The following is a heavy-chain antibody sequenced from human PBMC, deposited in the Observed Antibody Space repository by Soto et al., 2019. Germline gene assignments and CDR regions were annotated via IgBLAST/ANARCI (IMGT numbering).Heavy chain of an antibody. J-gene: IGHJ4*02. V-gene: IGHV3-48*01. Sequence: GGSLRLSCAASGFTFSNYNMNWVRQAPGKGLEWVSYISSSSTIYYADSVKGRFTISRDNSKNTLYLQMNSLRAEDTAVYYCARDPQSYIVVVPAAPAYRGQRTLVTVAS. CDR2: ISSSSTI. D-gene: IGHD2-2*01. CDR3: ARDPQSYIVVVPAAPAY. CDR1: GFTFSNYN.